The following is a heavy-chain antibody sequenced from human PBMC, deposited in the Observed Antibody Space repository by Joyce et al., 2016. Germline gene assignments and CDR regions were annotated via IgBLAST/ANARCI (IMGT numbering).Heavy chain of an antibody. V-gene: IGHV3-74*03. Sequence: EVHLVESGGGLVQTWGSLRLSCLASGFAFSSTWMHWVRQAPGEGRVWVSVFKTDGTSPMYADSVKGRFTISRDNTKNILYLQMNSLRAEDTAVYFCARDYYYRIDVWGQGTTVTVSS. CDR1: GFAFSSTW. CDR3: ARDYYYRIDV. CDR2: FKTDGTSP. J-gene: IGHJ6*02.